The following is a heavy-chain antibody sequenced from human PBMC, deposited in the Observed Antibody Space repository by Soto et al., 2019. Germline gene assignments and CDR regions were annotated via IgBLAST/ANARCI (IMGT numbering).Heavy chain of an antibody. CDR2: IYHSGST. D-gene: IGHD3-3*01. Sequence: SETLSLTCAVSSGSISSSNWWSWVRQPPGKGLEWIGEIYHSGSTNYNPSLKSRVTISVDKSKNQFSLKLSSVTAADTAVYYCASRLGGYSYYYYYYMDVWGKGTTVTVSS. V-gene: IGHV4-4*02. CDR1: SGSISSSNW. CDR3: ASRLGGYSYYYYYYMDV. J-gene: IGHJ6*03.